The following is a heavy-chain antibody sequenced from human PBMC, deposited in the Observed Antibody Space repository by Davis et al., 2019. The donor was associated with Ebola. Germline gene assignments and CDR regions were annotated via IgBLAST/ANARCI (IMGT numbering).Heavy chain of an antibody. V-gene: IGHV4-34*01. CDR1: GGSFSGYY. CDR3: ARDRGWLQNNWFDP. D-gene: IGHD5-24*01. Sequence: MPSETLSLTCAVYGGSFSGYYWSWIRQPPGKGLEWIGEINHSGSTNYNPSLKSRVTISVDKSKNQFSLKLSSVTAADTAVYYCARDRGWLQNNWFDPWGQGTLVTVSS. J-gene: IGHJ5*02. CDR2: INHSGST.